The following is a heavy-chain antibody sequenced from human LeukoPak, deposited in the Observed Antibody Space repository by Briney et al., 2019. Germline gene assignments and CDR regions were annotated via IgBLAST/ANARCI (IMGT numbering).Heavy chain of an antibody. CDR3: ARFGEGGANL. Sequence: PGGSLRLSCAASGFTFSDYYMSWIRQAPGKGLEWVSVIYSGGSTYYADSVKGRFTISRDNSKNTLYLQMNSLRAEDTAVYYCARFGEGGANLWGQGTLVTVSS. CDR2: IYSGGST. D-gene: IGHD3-10*01. V-gene: IGHV3-53*01. CDR1: GFTFSDYY. J-gene: IGHJ4*02.